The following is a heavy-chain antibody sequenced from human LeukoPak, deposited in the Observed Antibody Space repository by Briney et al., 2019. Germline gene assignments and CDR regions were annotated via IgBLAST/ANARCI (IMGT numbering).Heavy chain of an antibody. J-gene: IGHJ4*02. CDR1: GFTFSSSA. D-gene: IGHD6-19*01. V-gene: IGHV3-30-3*01. Sequence: AGGSLRLSCAASGFTFSSSAMHWVRQAPDKGLEWVAVISYDGSNKYYADSVKGRFTISRDNSKNTLYLQMNSPRADDTAVYYCARDRDSSGWYEGFDYWGQGTLVTVSS. CDR3: ARDRDSSGWYEGFDY. CDR2: ISYDGSNK.